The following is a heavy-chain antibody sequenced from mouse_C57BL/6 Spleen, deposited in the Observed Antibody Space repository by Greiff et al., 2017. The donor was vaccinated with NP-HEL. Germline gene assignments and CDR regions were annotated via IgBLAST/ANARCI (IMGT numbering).Heavy chain of an antibody. D-gene: IGHD1-1*01. V-gene: IGHV14-4*01. CDR1: GFNIKDDY. CDR2: IDPENGDT. Sequence: EVQLQQSGAELVRPGASVKLSCTASGFNIKDDYMHWVKQRPEQGLEWIGWIDPENGDTEYASKFQGKATITADTSSNTAYLQLSSLTSEDTAVYYCTVHYYGSRLDYWGQGTTLTVSS. J-gene: IGHJ2*01. CDR3: TVHYYGSRLDY.